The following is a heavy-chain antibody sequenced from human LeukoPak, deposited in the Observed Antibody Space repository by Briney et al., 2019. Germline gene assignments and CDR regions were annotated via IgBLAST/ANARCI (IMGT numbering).Heavy chain of an antibody. D-gene: IGHD3-3*01. J-gene: IGHJ4*02. Sequence: ASVKVSCKASGYIFTNYGISWVRQAPGQGLEWMGWISVYNGDTNYAQKLQGRVTMTTDTSTSTAYMEVRSLRSDGTAVYFCARVEGPSIFGVIDYWGQGTLVTISS. CDR1: GYIFTNYG. CDR2: ISVYNGDT. CDR3: ARVEGPSIFGVIDY. V-gene: IGHV1-18*01.